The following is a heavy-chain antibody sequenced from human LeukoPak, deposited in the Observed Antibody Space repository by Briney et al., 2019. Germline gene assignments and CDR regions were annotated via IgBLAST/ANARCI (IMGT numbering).Heavy chain of an antibody. CDR3: ARDIYVYGDYSDYYYMDV. Sequence: SVKVSCKASGGTFSSYAISWVRQAPGQGLEWMGGIIPIFGTANYAQKVQGRVTITADESTSTAYMELSSLRSEDTAVYYCARDIYVYGDYSDYYYMDVWGKGTTVTVSS. D-gene: IGHD4-17*01. CDR1: GGTFSSYA. CDR2: IIPIFGTA. J-gene: IGHJ6*03. V-gene: IGHV1-69*01.